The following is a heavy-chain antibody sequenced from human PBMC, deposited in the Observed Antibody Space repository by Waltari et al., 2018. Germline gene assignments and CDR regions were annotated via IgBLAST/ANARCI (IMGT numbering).Heavy chain of an antibody. CDR3: ATKDPGIAAAGRGDYYFDY. V-gene: IGHV4-38-2*01. D-gene: IGHD6-13*01. CDR1: GYSISSGYY. Sequence: QVQLQESGPGLVKPSETLSLTCAVSGYSISSGYYWGWIRQPPGKGLEWIGSIYHSGSTYYNPSLKSRVTISVDTSKNQFSRKLSSVTAADTAVYYCATKDPGIAAAGRGDYYFDYWGQGTLVTVSS. J-gene: IGHJ4*02. CDR2: IYHSGST.